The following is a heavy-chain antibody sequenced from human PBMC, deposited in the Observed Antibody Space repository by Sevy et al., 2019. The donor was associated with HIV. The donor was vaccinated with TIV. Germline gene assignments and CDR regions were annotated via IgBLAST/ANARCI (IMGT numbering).Heavy chain of an antibody. J-gene: IGHJ4*02. D-gene: IGHD3-3*01. V-gene: IGHV1-2*02. CDR3: ARVRGYDFWSGYYIFDY. CDR2: INPKSGGT. Sequence: ASVKVSCKASGYTFTGYYMHWVRQAPGQGLEWMGWINPKSGGTNYAQKFQGRVTMTRETSISTAYMELSRLRSDDTAVYYCARVRGYDFWSGYYIFDYWGQGTLVTVSS. CDR1: GYTFTGYY.